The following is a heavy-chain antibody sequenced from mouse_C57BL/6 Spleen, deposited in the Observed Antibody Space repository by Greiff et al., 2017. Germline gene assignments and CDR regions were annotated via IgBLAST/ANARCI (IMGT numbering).Heavy chain of an antibody. CDR2: INPSNGGT. CDR3: ARSALTTVVATWYFDV. Sequence: VQLQQPGTELVKPGASVKLSCKASGYTFTSYWMHWVKQRPGQGLEWIGNINPSNGGTNYNEKFKSKATLTVDKSSSTAYMQLSSLTSEDSAVYYCARSALTTVVATWYFDVWGTGTTVTVSS. CDR1: GYTFTSYW. V-gene: IGHV1-53*01. D-gene: IGHD1-1*01. J-gene: IGHJ1*03.